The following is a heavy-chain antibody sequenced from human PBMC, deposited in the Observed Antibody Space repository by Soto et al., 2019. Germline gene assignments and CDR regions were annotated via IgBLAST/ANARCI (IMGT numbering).Heavy chain of an antibody. CDR1: GFTFSSYG. Sequence: GGALRLSCAAPGFTFSSYGMHWVRQAPGKGLGWVAVISYDGSNKYYADSVKGRFTISRDNSKNTLYLQMNSLRAEDTAVYYCAKNGRPWYSFDSSSWYYFDYWGQGTLVTVSS. CDR3: AKNGRPWYSFDSSSWYYFDY. CDR2: ISYDGSNK. D-gene: IGHD6-13*01. V-gene: IGHV3-30*18. J-gene: IGHJ4*02.